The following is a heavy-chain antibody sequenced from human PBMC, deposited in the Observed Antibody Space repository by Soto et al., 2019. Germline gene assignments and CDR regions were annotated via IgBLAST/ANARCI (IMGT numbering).Heavy chain of an antibody. CDR3: ARVIARHYYDSRKVLSGMDV. V-gene: IGHV1-69*01. CDR1: GGTFSSYA. CDR2: IIPIFGTA. Sequence: QVQLVQSGAEVKKPGSSVKVFCKASGGTFSSYAISWVRQAPGQGLEWMGGIIPIFGTANYAQKFQGRVTITADESTSTAYMELSSLRSEDTAVYYCARVIARHYYDSRKVLSGMDVWGQGTTVTVSS. D-gene: IGHD3-22*01. J-gene: IGHJ6*02.